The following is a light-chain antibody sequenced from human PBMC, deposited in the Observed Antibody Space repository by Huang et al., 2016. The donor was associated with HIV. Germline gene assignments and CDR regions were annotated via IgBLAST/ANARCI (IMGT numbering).Light chain of an antibody. J-gene: IGKJ4*01. Sequence: DIEMTQSPDSLAVSLGEMATIKCKSSQYVLSRSRNQNYLAWYQQKPGQSHILLRYCATSRESGTPDRFSGSGSGTDFTLTISSVQAEDVAVYYCQQYFSSPPTFGGGTRVEI. CDR2: CAT. CDR3: QQYFSSPPT. CDR1: QYVLSRSRNQNY. V-gene: IGKV4-1*01.